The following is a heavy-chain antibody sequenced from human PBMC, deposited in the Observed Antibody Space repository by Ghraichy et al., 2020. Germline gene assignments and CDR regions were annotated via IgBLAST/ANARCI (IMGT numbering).Heavy chain of an antibody. CDR3: ARGAPPGVGATGYFDL. Sequence: ASVKVSCKASGYTFTSYYMHWVRQAPGQGLEWMGIINPSGGSTSYAQKFQGRVTMTRDTSTSTVYMELSSLRSEDTAVYYCARGAPPGVGATGYFDLWGRGTLVTVSS. CDR2: INPSGGST. CDR1: GYTFTSYY. V-gene: IGHV1-46*01. D-gene: IGHD1-26*01. J-gene: IGHJ2*01.